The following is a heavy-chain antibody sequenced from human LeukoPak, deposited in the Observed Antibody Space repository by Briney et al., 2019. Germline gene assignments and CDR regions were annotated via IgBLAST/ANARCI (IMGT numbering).Heavy chain of an antibody. CDR1: GYTFTSYG. D-gene: IGHD3-3*01. J-gene: IGHJ4*02. V-gene: IGHV1-18*01. CDR2: ISAYNGNT. CDR3: ARDSPYYDFWSGYQIYFDY. Sequence: ASVKVSCKASGYTFTSYGISWVRQAPGQGLEWMGLISAYNGNTNYAQKLQGRVTMTTDTSTSTAYMELRSLRSDDTAVYYCARDSPYYDFWSGYQIYFDYWGQGTLVTVSS.